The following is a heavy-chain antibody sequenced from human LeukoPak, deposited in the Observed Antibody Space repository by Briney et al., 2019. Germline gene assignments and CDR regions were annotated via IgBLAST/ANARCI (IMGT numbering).Heavy chain of an antibody. CDR2: INPNSGGT. Sequence: ASVKVSCKASGYTFTSYGISWVRQAPGQGLEWMGWINPNSGGTNYAQKFQGRVTMTRDTSITTAYMELGRLRSDDTAVYYCARAAAGLRTFNWFDPWGQGTLVTVSS. V-gene: IGHV1-2*02. D-gene: IGHD6-13*01. J-gene: IGHJ5*02. CDR3: ARAAAGLRTFNWFDP. CDR1: GYTFTSYG.